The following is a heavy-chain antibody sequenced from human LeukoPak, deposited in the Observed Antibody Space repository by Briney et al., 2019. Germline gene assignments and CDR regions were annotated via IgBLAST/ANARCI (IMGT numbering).Heavy chain of an antibody. Sequence: ASVKDSCKASGGTFSSYAISWVRQAPGQGLEWMGGIIPIFGTANYAQKFQGRVTITADESTSTAYMELSSLRSEDTAVYYCARAPQEGYYDSSGYYSNGAFDTWGQGTMVTVSS. CDR3: ARAPQEGYYDSSGYYSNGAFDT. CDR2: IIPIFGTA. V-gene: IGHV1-69*13. CDR1: GGTFSSYA. D-gene: IGHD3-22*01. J-gene: IGHJ3*02.